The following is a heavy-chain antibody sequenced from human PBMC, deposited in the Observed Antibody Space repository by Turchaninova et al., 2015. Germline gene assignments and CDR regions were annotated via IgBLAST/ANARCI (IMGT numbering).Heavy chain of an antibody. D-gene: IGHD2-2*01. Sequence: QIPLKESGPTLVKPTQTLTLNCTFSGFSLSTSGVGVGWVRPPPGKARESLAVIYWDDYKRYSPSLKSRLTITKDTSKNQVVLTMTNMDPVDTATYYCAHRMGYCSSTSCYAAGPDAFDIWGQGTMVTVSS. J-gene: IGHJ3*02. CDR2: IYWDDYK. CDR1: GFSLSTSGVG. V-gene: IGHV2-5*02. CDR3: AHRMGYCSSTSCYAAGPDAFDI.